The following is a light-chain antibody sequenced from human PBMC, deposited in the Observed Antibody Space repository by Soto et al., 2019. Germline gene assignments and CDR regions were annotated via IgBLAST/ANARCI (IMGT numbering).Light chain of an antibody. Sequence: EIVMTQSPVTLSVSPGERATLSCRASQSVRSNLARYQQKPGQAPRLLMYDASTRATGIPARFSGSGSGTEFTLTISSLQSEDFAVYYCQQYNYWPPWTFGQGTKVDIK. J-gene: IGKJ1*01. CDR3: QQYNYWPPWT. CDR1: QSVRSN. CDR2: DAS. V-gene: IGKV3-15*01.